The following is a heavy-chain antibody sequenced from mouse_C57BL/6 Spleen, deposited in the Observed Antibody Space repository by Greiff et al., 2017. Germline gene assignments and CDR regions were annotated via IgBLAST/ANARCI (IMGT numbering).Heavy chain of an antibody. CDR2: IYPGNSDT. CDR1: GYTFTSYW. V-gene: IGHV1-5*01. CDR3: TRENRGYFDV. J-gene: IGHJ1*03. Sequence: EVQLQQSGTVLARPGASVKMSCKTSGYTFTSYWMHWVKQRPGQGLEWIGAIYPGNSDTSYNQKFKGKAKLTAVTSASIAYMELSSLTNEDSAVYYCTRENRGYFDVWGTGTTVTVSS.